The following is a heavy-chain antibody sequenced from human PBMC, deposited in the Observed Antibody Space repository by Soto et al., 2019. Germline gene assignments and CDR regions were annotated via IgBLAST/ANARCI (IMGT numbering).Heavy chain of an antibody. D-gene: IGHD3-3*01. CDR1: GGTFSTHA. CDR3: ARAAFRSGYYGYYSGMDV. J-gene: IGHJ6*02. Sequence: QVQLVQSGAEVKKPGSSVKVSCKASGGTFSTHAISWVRQAPGQGLEWLGGIIPTLGTPNYAQKFQGRVTVTANEYTSTAYMELSRLRSEDTAVYYCARAAFRSGYYGYYSGMDVWGQGTAVNVS. CDR2: IIPTLGTP. V-gene: IGHV1-69*01.